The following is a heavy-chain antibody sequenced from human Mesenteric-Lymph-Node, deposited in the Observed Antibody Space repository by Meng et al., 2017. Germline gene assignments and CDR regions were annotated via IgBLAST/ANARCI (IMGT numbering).Heavy chain of an antibody. J-gene: IGHJ4*02. CDR1: GYTFTSYG. CDR3: ARTWGLHTAYYFDY. D-gene: IGHD5-18*01. CDR2: ISAYNGNT. Sequence: QVQLGQSGAEVKKPGAAVKGSCKASGYTFTSYGISWVRQAPGQGLEWMGWISAYNGNTNYAQKLQGRVTMTTDTSTSTAYMELRSLRSDDTAVYYCARTWGLHTAYYFDYWGQGTLVTVSS. V-gene: IGHV1-18*01.